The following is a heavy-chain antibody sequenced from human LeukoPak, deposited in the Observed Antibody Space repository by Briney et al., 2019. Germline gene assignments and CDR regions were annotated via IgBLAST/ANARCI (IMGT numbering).Heavy chain of an antibody. CDR1: GYSFDVYG. D-gene: IGHD1/OR15-1a*01. V-gene: IGHV7-4-1*02. CDR3: ARVLGHMLPTIEGAFYFDF. J-gene: IGHJ4*02. Sequence: GASVKVSCKASGYSFDVYGLSWVRQAPGQGLEWMGWINTYTGKPTYAQGFGGRSVFSLDTSVTTTYLQIRSLKADDTAVYYCARVLGHMLPTIEGAFYFDFWGQGTLVTVSS. CDR2: INTYTGKP.